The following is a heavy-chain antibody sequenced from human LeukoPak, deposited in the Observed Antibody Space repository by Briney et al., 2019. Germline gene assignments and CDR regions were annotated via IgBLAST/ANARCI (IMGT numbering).Heavy chain of an antibody. V-gene: IGHV5-51*01. CDR1: GYSLTSYW. Sequence: GESLKISCKGSGYSLTSYWIGWARQMPGKGLEWMGIIYPGDSDTRYSASFQGQVTISDDKSISIAYLQWSSLKVSDTAMYYCARGYCSGVSFYHYFDYWGQGTLVTVSS. CDR3: ARGYCSGVSFYHYFDY. D-gene: IGHD2-15*01. J-gene: IGHJ4*02. CDR2: IYPGDSDT.